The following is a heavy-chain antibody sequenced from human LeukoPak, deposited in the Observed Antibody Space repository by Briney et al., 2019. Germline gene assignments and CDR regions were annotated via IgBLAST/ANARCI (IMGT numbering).Heavy chain of an antibody. CDR2: IKQDGSEK. V-gene: IGHV3-7*01. CDR1: GFTFSSYW. Sequence: PGGSLRLSCAASGFTFSSYWMSWVRQAPGKGLEWVANIKQDGSEKYYVDSLKGRFTISRDNAKNSLYLQMNSLRAEDTAVYYCARGPLDFWFYFDYWGQGTLVTVSS. CDR3: ARGPLDFWFYFDY. D-gene: IGHD3-3*01. J-gene: IGHJ4*02.